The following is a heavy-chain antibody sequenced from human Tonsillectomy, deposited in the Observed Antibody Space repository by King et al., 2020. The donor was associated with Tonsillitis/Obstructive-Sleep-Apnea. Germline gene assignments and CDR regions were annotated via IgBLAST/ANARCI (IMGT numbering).Heavy chain of an antibody. J-gene: IGHJ4*02. Sequence: VQLQQWGAGLLKPSETLSLTCAVYGGSFRGYYWSWIRQPPGKGLEWIGETNQSGSTKYNPSLKSRVTILVDTSKNQFSLKLTSVTAADTAVYYCARGDILTGYYASTDFDYWGQGTLVTVSS. CDR2: TNQSGST. V-gene: IGHV4-34*01. D-gene: IGHD3-9*01. CDR1: GGSFRGYY. CDR3: ARGDILTGYYASTDFDY.